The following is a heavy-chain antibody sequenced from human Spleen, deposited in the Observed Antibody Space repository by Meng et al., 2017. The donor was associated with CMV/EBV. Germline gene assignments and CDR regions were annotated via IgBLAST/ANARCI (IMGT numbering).Heavy chain of an antibody. J-gene: IGHJ4*02. V-gene: IGHV3-23*01. CDR3: AKDYRQYRWELLGYFDY. D-gene: IGHD1-26*01. CDR2: ITASGGST. CDR1: GFAFSTYA. Sequence: GESLKISCAASGFAFSTYAMSWVRQAPGKGLEWDSAITASGGSTYYADSVKGRFTISRDNSKNTLYLQMNSLRAEDTAVYYCAKDYRQYRWELLGYFDYWGQGTLVTVSS.